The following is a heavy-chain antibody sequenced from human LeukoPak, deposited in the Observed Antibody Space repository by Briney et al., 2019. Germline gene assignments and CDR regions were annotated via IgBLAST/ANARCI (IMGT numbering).Heavy chain of an antibody. V-gene: IGHV4-59*01. CDR2: IYYSGST. CDR3: ARDLFGEY. D-gene: IGHD3-10*01. J-gene: IGHJ4*02. CDR1: GGSISSYY. Sequence: SETLSLTCTVSGGSISSYYWSCIRQPPGKGLEWIGDIYYSGSTNYNPSLKSRVTISVDTSKNQFSLKLSSVTAADTAVYYCARDLFGEYWGQGTLVTVSS.